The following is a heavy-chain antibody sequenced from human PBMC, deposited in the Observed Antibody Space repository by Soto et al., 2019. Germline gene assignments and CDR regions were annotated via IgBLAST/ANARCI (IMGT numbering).Heavy chain of an antibody. D-gene: IGHD2-15*01. V-gene: IGHV3-30*18. CDR1: IFSFSSFG. J-gene: IGHJ4*02. Sequence: WWSLRLSCSASIFSFSSFGMHWFRQAPGKGLEWVALISYDGHNKNYTDSVKGRFTVSRDNSKNTLYLQMNSLRPEDTAVYYCVKDRYRYCSGGSCYYFDDWGQGTLVTVSS. CDR3: VKDRYRYCSGGSCYYFDD. CDR2: ISYDGHNK.